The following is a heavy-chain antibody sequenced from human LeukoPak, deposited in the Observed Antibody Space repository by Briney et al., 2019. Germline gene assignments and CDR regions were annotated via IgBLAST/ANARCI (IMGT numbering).Heavy chain of an antibody. V-gene: IGHV3-64*01. D-gene: IGHD3-9*01. CDR1: GFTFRSYG. CDR2: IISNGGST. J-gene: IGHJ4*02. Sequence: GGSLRLSSAASGFTFRSYGMHWVRQAPGKGLEYVAAIISNGGSTDYANSVKGRFTISRDNSKNTLYLQMGSLRAEDTAVYYCARSFYDILIGYYQYFDYWGQGTLVTVSS. CDR3: ARSFYDILIGYYQYFDY.